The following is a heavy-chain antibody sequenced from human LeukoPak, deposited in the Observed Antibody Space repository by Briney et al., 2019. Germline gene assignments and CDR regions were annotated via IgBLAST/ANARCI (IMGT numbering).Heavy chain of an antibody. CDR2: IYYSGST. Sequence: NSSETLSLTCTVSGGSISSSSYYWGWIRQPPGKGLEWIGYIYYSGSTNYNPSLKSRVTISVDTSKNQFSLKLSSVTAADTAVYYCARDSLWSEGAFDIWGQGTMVTVSS. J-gene: IGHJ3*02. CDR1: GGSISSSSYY. CDR3: ARDSLWSEGAFDI. V-gene: IGHV4-61*01. D-gene: IGHD2-8*02.